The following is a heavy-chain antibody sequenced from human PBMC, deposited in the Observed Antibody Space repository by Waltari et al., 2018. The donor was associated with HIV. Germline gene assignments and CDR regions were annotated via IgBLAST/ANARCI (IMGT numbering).Heavy chain of an antibody. CDR1: GYSLPGCD. Sequence: VPLVQSGAPVKKPVVPGMVTCKASGYSLPGCDMNGVAEALGQGLEWMGRSNPNSDSTNYTKKFQGRVTMTRDTFISTSYMELGRLRSDDTAVNDSARDRARTTYYYYDGMGVWGQGTTVTVSS. J-gene: IGHJ6*02. CDR3: ARDRARTTYYYYDGMGV. D-gene: IGHD1-7*01. V-gene: IGHV1-2*02. CDR2: SNPNSDST.